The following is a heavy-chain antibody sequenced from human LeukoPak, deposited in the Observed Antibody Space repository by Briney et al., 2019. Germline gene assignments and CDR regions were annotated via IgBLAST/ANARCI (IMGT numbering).Heavy chain of an antibody. Sequence: PETLSLTCTVSGDSISNYFWSWIRQPAGKGLEWIGRIYAGEGAKYNPSLETRVTVSVDTSTNQLSLKLSSVTAADTAVYYCAREGYSYGYYFDYWGQGTLVTVSS. CDR2: IYAGEGA. V-gene: IGHV4-4*07. CDR1: GDSISNYF. J-gene: IGHJ4*02. D-gene: IGHD5-18*01. CDR3: AREGYSYGYYFDY.